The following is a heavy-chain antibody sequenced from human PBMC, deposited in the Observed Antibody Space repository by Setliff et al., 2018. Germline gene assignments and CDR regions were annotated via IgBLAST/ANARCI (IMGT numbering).Heavy chain of an antibody. CDR3: ARINFYVSSGYYYAPDY. V-gene: IGHV1-18*01. CDR1: GYRFTTYG. CDR2: ISPYNGNT. J-gene: IGHJ4*02. D-gene: IGHD3-22*01. Sequence: GASVKVSCKASGYRFTTYGINWVRQAPGQGLEWMGWISPYNGNTKYAQKFQGRVTMTADTSTSTAYMELRSLRFDDTAIYYCARINFYVSSGYYYAPDYWGPGTLVTSPQ.